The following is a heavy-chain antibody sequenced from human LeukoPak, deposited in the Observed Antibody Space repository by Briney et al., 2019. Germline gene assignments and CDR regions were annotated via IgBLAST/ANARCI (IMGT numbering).Heavy chain of an antibody. CDR1: GYSFTSCW. D-gene: IGHD2-21*02. Sequence: GESLKISCKGSGYSFTSCWIGWVRQMPGKGLEWMGIIYPGDSDTRYSPSFQGQVTISADKSISTAYLQWSSLKASDTAMYYCARLAYCGGDCYSVVSPPFDYWGQGTLVTVSS. J-gene: IGHJ4*02. V-gene: IGHV5-51*01. CDR3: ARLAYCGGDCYSVVSPPFDY. CDR2: IYPGDSDT.